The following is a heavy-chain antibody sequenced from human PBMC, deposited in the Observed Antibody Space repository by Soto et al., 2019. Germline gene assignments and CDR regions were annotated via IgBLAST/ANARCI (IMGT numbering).Heavy chain of an antibody. CDR1: GFTFSSYA. CDR3: AKDRDSSGYYYRNY. J-gene: IGHJ4*02. Sequence: GGSLRLSSAASGFTFSSYAMSWVRQAPGKGLEWVSAISGTGDSTYYADSVKGRFTISRDNSKNTLYLQINSLRAEDTAVYYYAKDRDSSGYYYRNYWGQGTLVTVPQ. D-gene: IGHD3-22*01. V-gene: IGHV3-23*01. CDR2: ISGTGDST.